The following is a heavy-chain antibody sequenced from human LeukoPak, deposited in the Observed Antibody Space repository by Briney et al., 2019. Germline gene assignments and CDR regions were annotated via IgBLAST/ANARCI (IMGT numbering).Heavy chain of an antibody. CDR2: ISGYNGNT. J-gene: IGHJ4*02. D-gene: IGHD3-22*01. CDR3: ARDHKNYYDSSGYYYFDY. CDR1: GGTFSSYA. Sequence: GSSVKVSCKASGGTFSSYAISWVRQAPGQGLEWMGWISGYNGNTNYAQKLQGRVTMTTDTSTSTAYMELRSLRSDDTAVYYCARDHKNYYDSSGYYYFDYWGQGTLVTVSS. V-gene: IGHV1-18*01.